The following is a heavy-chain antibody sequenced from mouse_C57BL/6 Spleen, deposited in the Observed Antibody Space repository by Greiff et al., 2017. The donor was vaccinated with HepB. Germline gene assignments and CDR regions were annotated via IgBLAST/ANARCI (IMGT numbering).Heavy chain of an antibody. CDR1: GFSFTSYG. CDR3: ARHYGNYVGYFDV. V-gene: IGHV2-2*01. CDR2: IWSGGST. J-gene: IGHJ1*03. Sequence: VKLMESGPGLVQPSQSLSITCTFSGFSFTSYGVHWVRQSPGKGLEWLGVIWSGGSTDYNAAFISRLSISKDNSKSQVFFKMNSLQADDTAIYYCARHYGNYVGYFDVWGTGTTVTVSS. D-gene: IGHD2-1*01.